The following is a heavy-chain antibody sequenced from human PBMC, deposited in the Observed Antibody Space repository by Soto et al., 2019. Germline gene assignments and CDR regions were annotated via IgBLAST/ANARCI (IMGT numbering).Heavy chain of an antibody. CDR3: ATLGPDIDILTLGDYYYGMDV. CDR1: GYTFTGYY. Sequence: ASVKVSCKASGYTFTGYYMHWVRQAPGQGLEWMGWINPNSGGTNYAQKFQGRATMTRDTSISTAYMELSRLRSDDTAVYYCATLGPDIDILTLGDYYYGMDVWGQGTTVTVSS. D-gene: IGHD3-9*01. J-gene: IGHJ6*02. CDR2: INPNSGGT. V-gene: IGHV1-2*02.